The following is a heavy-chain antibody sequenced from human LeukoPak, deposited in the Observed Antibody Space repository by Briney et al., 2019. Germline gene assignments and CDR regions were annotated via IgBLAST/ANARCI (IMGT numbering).Heavy chain of an antibody. CDR3: ARDGYYDSSSPRDY. J-gene: IGHJ4*02. CDR1: GFTVSSNY. CDR2: IYSGGST. Sequence: TGGSLRLSCAASGFTVSSNYMSWVRQAPGKGLEWVSVIYSGGSTYYADSVKGRFTISRDNSKNTLYLQMNSLRAEDTAVYYCARDGYYDSSSPRDYWGQGTLVTVSS. V-gene: IGHV3-53*01. D-gene: IGHD3-22*01.